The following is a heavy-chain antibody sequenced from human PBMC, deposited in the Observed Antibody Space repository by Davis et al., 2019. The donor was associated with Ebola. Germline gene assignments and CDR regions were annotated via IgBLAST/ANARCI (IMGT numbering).Heavy chain of an antibody. CDR2: ISYDGSNK. V-gene: IGHV3-30*04. J-gene: IGHJ4*02. Sequence: GESLKISCAASGFTFSSYAMHWVRQTPGEGLEWVALISYDGSNKYYADSVKGRFTISRDNSKNTLYLQMNSLRAEDTAVYYCARGYSSSWYGSVDYWGQGTLVTVSS. CDR3: ARGYSSSWYGSVDY. CDR1: GFTFSSYA. D-gene: IGHD6-13*01.